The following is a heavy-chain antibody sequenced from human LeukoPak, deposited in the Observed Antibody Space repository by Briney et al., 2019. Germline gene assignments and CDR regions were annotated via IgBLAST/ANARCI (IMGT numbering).Heavy chain of an antibody. D-gene: IGHD6-6*01. Sequence: PSGGSLRLSCAASRFTFSSYSMNWVRQAPGKGLEWVSYISSSSSTIYYADSVKGRFTISRDNAKNSLYLQMNSLRAEDTAVYYCARDSSSSICDYWGQGTLVTVSS. CDR1: RFTFSSYS. V-gene: IGHV3-48*01. CDR3: ARDSSSSICDY. J-gene: IGHJ4*02. CDR2: ISSSSSTI.